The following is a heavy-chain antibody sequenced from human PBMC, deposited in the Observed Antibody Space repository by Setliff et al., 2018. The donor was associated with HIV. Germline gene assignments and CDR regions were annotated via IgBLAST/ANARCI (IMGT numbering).Heavy chain of an antibody. CDR2: IHYTGST. V-gene: IGHV4-61*01. CDR3: VLGSSYFDY. CDR1: GGSVSSVNYY. J-gene: IGHJ4*02. Sequence: SETLSLTCSVSGGSVSSVNYYWSWIRQPPGKGLEWIGYIHYTGSTTYNPSLKSRLTMSLDTSKNQFSLNLDSVTAADTAVFYCVLGSSYFDYWGQGTLVTVSS. D-gene: IGHD2-8*02.